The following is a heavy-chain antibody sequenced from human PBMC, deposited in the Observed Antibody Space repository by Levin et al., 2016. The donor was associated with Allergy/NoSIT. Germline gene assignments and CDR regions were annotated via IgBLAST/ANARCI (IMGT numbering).Heavy chain of an antibody. Sequence: SETLSLTCTVSGGSVSSSGYHWGWIRQPPGKGLEWIGSIQYSGTTHYNPSLKSRVSISVDTSKNQFCLKVNSVTGADTAVYYCARQEDPYTSSTNPFDVWGQGAMVTVSS. CDR1: GGSVSSSGYH. D-gene: IGHD2-2*02. CDR3: ARQEDPYTSSTNPFDV. V-gene: IGHV4-39*01. J-gene: IGHJ3*01. CDR2: IQYSGTT.